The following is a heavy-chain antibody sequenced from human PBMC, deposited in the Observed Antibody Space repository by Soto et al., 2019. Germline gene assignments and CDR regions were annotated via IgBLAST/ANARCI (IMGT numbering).Heavy chain of an antibody. D-gene: IGHD4-17*01. CDR2: INHSGST. J-gene: IGHJ4*02. V-gene: IGHV4-34*01. Sequence: SETLSLTCAVYGGSFSGYYWSWIRQPPGKGLEWIGEINHSGSTNYNPSLKSRVTISVDTPKNQFSLKLSSVTAADTAVYYCARGSRYGDLDYWGQGTLVTVSS. CDR1: GGSFSGYY. CDR3: ARGSRYGDLDY.